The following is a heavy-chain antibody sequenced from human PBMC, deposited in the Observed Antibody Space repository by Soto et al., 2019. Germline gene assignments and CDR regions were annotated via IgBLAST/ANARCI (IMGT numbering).Heavy chain of an antibody. CDR2: IHFGGNT. CDR3: TKVSPQWLVHDY. Sequence: GGPLRLSXAASGFTVSGDYVSWVRQAPGKGLECVSVIHFGGNTYYADSVKGRFTVSRDNSKNTLYLQMNSLRVEDTAIYFCTKVSPQWLVHDYWGQGTLVTVSS. D-gene: IGHD6-19*01. CDR1: GFTVSGDY. J-gene: IGHJ4*02. V-gene: IGHV3-53*01.